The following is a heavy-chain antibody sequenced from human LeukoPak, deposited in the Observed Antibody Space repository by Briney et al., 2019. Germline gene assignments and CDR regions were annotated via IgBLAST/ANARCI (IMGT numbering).Heavy chain of an antibody. CDR3: ARSSRKAFDI. CDR2: IYHSGST. V-gene: IGHV4-38-2*02. CDR1: GGSISSYY. J-gene: IGHJ3*02. Sequence: SKTLSLTCTVSGGSISSYYWGWIRQPPGKGLEWIGSIYHSGSTYYNPSLKSRVTISVDTSKNQFSLKLSSVTAADTAVYYCARSSRKAFDIWGQGTMVTVSS.